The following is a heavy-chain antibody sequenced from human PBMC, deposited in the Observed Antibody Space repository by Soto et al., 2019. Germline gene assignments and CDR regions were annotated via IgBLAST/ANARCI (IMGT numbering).Heavy chain of an antibody. J-gene: IGHJ6*03. Sequence: QVQLVQSGAEVKKPGASVKVSCKTSGYSFTDYGVNWVRQAPGQGLEWMGWTSTYHGHTNYAQKLQGRVTMTTDTSTSTVYMDLRSLRSDDTAVYYCARDPRSGRISGEGAYKYWYMDVWGKGTTVTVSS. D-gene: IGHD3-3*01. CDR1: GYSFTDYG. CDR3: ARDPRSGRISGEGAYKYWYMDV. V-gene: IGHV1-18*01. CDR2: TSTYHGHT.